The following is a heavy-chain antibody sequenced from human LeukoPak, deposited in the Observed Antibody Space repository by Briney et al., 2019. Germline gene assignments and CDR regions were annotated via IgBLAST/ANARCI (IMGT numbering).Heavy chain of an antibody. D-gene: IGHD5-12*01. J-gene: IGHJ4*02. CDR1: GXTFSSYG. CDR2: ISYDGSNK. CDR3: ARERGYSGYDLYYFDY. V-gene: IGHV3-30*03. Sequence: GGSLRLSCAASGXTFSSYGMHWVRQAPGKGLEWVAVISYDGSNKYYADSVKGRFTISRDNSKNTLYLQMNSLRAEDTAVYYCARERGYSGYDLYYFDYWGQGTLVTVSS.